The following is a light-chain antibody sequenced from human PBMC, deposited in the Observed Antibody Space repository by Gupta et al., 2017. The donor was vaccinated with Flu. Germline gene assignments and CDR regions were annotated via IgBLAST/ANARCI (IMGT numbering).Light chain of an antibody. CDR1: GSNIGGND. V-gene: IGLV1-47*01. CDR2: RNN. CDR3: ATWDDSLSGWV. Sequence: QSVLTQPPSASGTPGQRVTITCSGRGSNIGGNDGYWYQQLPGTAPKLLIYRNNQRPSGVPDRFSGSKSGTSASLTISGLRSEDEADDYCATWDDSLSGWVVGGGTKLTVL. J-gene: IGLJ3*02.